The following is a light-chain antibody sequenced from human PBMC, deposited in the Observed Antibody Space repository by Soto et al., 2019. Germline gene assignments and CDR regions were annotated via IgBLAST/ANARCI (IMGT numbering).Light chain of an antibody. J-gene: IGLJ2*01. CDR1: SSNIGNNY. CDR2: DTD. CDR3: GTWDSSLSAVV. Sequence: QSALTQPPSMSAAPGQKVTISCSGGSSNIGNNYVSWYQQLPGTAPKLLIYDTDKRPTGIPDRFSGSKSGTSATLGITGLQTGDEADYYCGTWDSSLSAVVFGGGTKVTVL. V-gene: IGLV1-51*01.